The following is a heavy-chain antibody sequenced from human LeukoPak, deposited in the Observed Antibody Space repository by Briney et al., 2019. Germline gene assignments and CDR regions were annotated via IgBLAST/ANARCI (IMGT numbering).Heavy chain of an antibody. J-gene: IGHJ4*02. CDR3: AKDTLYSSSWYFDY. CDR2: ISGSGGST. D-gene: IGHD6-13*01. CDR1: GFTFSSYA. V-gene: IGHV3-23*01. Sequence: GGSLRLSCAASGFTFSSYAMSWVRQAPGKWLEWVSAISGSGGSTYYADSVKGRFTISRDNSKNTLYLQMNSPRAEDTAVYYCAKDTLYSSSWYFDYWGQGTLVTVSS.